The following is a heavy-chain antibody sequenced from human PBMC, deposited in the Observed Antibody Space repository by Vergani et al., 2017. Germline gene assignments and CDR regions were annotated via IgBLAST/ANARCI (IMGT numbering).Heavy chain of an antibody. J-gene: IGHJ5*02. CDR2: IYYSGST. V-gene: IGHV4-59*01. D-gene: IGHD2-2*01. CDR1: GGSISSYY. CDR3: ARVGYCSSTSCYAPDNWFDP. Sequence: QVQLQESGPGLVKPSETLSLTCTVSGGSISSYYWSWIRQPPGKGLEWIGYIYYSGSTNYNPSLKSRVTISVDTSKNQFSLKLSSVTAADTAVYYCARVGYCSSTSCYAPDNWFDPGGQGTLVTVSS.